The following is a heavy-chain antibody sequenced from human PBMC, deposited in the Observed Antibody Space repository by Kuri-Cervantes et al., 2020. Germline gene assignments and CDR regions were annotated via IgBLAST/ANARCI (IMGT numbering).Heavy chain of an antibody. Sequence: GESLKISCAASKFTFSNYDLNWVSQAPGKGLEWVASIRSSSSHIYYADSVKGRFTISRDNAKELLYLQMSGLRSEDTAVYYCARQIAVAGVFGPYYFDYWGQGTLVTVSS. V-gene: IGHV3-21*01. J-gene: IGHJ4*02. CDR2: IRSSSSHI. CDR1: KFTFSNYD. CDR3: ARQIAVAGVFGPYYFDY. D-gene: IGHD6-19*01.